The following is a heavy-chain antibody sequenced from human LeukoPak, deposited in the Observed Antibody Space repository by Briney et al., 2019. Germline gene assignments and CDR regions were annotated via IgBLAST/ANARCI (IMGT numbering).Heavy chain of an antibody. CDR3: AEGSTVVPK. CDR2: ISYDGSNK. CDR1: GFTFSSYA. J-gene: IGHJ4*02. V-gene: IGHV3-30-3*01. D-gene: IGHD4-23*01. Sequence: PGGSLRLSCAASGFTFSSYAMHWVRQAPGKGLEWVAVISYDGSNKYYADSVKGRFTISRDNSKNTLYLQMNSLRAEDTAVYYCAEGSTVVPKWGQGTLVTVSS.